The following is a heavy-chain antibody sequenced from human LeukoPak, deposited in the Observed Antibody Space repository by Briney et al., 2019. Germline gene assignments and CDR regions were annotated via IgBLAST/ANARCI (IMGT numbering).Heavy chain of an antibody. J-gene: IGHJ6*02. Sequence: SETLCLTCTVSGGSIKGSYWTWIRQPPGKGLECIGYIYYSGATNYNPSLKRRVTISVDTSSNQFSLRLRSVTAADTAVYYCARLFGVRGSGYMDVWGQGTTVTVSS. CDR2: IYYSGAT. CDR3: ARLFGVRGSGYMDV. V-gene: IGHV4-59*01. CDR1: GGSIKGSY. D-gene: IGHD3-10*01.